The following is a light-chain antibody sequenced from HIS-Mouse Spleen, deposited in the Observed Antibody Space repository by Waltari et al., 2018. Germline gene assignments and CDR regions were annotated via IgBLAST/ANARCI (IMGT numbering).Light chain of an antibody. V-gene: IGLV3-19*01. CDR1: TLRSDY. J-gene: IGLJ3*02. CDR2: GKN. Sequence: SSELSQDPAVSVSLGQTVRITSQGDTLRSDYASWYQQKPGQAPVLVIYGKNNRPSGIPDRFSGSSSGNTSSLTLTGAQPEDEADYYCNSRDSSGNHWVFGGGTKLTVL. CDR3: NSRDSSGNHWV.